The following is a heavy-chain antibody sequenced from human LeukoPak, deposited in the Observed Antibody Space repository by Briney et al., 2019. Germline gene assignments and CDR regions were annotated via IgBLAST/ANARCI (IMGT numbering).Heavy chain of an antibody. Sequence: GGSLRLSCAASGFTFSSYAMSWVRQAPGKGLEWVSAISGSGGSTYYADSVKGRFTIYRDNSKNTLYLQINSLRAEDTAVYYCAKDGSSTIFGVVIISHFDYWGQGTLVTVSS. CDR2: ISGSGGST. V-gene: IGHV3-23*01. D-gene: IGHD3-3*01. CDR3: AKDGSSTIFGVVIISHFDY. CDR1: GFTFSSYA. J-gene: IGHJ4*02.